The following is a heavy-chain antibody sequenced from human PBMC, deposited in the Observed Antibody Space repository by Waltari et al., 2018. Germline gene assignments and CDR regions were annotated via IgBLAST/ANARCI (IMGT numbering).Heavy chain of an antibody. CDR2: VSYSETT. D-gene: IGHD5-12*01. V-gene: IGHV4-39*01. CDR3: ATYIGASVGTAAFDV. Sequence: QLQLQESGPRLVRPSETLSLICRVSGVSITSNRHYWAWFRPSPGQGLEWIGTVSYSETTHISPSLKSRVSVSRDTSKNQVSLILGSVTAADMAVYYCATYIGASVGTAAFDVWGQGTMVTVSS. J-gene: IGHJ3*01. CDR1: GVSITSNRHY.